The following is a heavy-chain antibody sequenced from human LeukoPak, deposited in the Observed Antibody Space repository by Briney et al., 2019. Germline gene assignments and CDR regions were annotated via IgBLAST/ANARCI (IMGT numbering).Heavy chain of an antibody. CDR2: INIYHDKT. CDR3: ARTLYYYGSGTYDPALLEY. CDR1: GYTFSSYG. V-gene: IGHV1-18*01. D-gene: IGHD3-10*01. J-gene: IGHJ4*02. Sequence: ASVKVSCKTSGYTFSSYGISWVRQAPGQGLAWMGWINIYHDKTNYTQKFQGRVTMTTDTSTRTAYMELRSLRSDDTAVYYCARTLYYYGSGTYDPALLEYWGQGTLVTVSS.